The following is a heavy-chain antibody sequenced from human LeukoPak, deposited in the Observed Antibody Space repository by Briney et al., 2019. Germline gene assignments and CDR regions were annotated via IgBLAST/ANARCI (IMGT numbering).Heavy chain of an antibody. CDR1: GFTFDDYG. CDR3: ARPKGYCSSTSCYDDAFDI. D-gene: IGHD2-2*01. CDR2: ISWNGGST. J-gene: IGHJ3*02. Sequence: GGSLRLSCAASGFTFDDYGMSWVRQAPGKGLEWVSGISWNGGSTGYADSVKGRFTISRDNAKNSLYLQMNSLRAEDTALYHCARPKGYCSSTSCYDDAFDIWGQGTMVTVSS. V-gene: IGHV3-20*01.